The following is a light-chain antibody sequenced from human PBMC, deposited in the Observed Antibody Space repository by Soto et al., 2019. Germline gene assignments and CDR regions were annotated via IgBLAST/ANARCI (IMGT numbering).Light chain of an antibody. CDR2: GAF. J-gene: IGKJ5*01. CDR1: PSVATF. CDR3: QQRNIGPPVA. Sequence: EIVLTQSPATLSLSPGERATLSCRASPSVATFVAWYQQKPGQAPRLLIYGAFNRATGIPARFSGSGSGTDFTLTISSLEAEDSSVYYWQQRNIGPPVAFGHGTGLEIK. V-gene: IGKV3-11*01.